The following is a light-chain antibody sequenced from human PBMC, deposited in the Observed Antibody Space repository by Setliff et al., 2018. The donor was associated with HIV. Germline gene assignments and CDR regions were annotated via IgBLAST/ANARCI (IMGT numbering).Light chain of an antibody. CDR2: DDS. V-gene: IGLV3-21*03. CDR1: NVGSKS. CDR3: QVWDYSGHPYV. Sequence: SYELTQPPSVSVAPGKTASITCGGYNVGSKSVHWYQQRPGQAPVSVVYDDSDRPSGIPERFSGSNSGNTATLTISRVEAGDEADYYCQVWDYSGHPYVFGTGTKVTVL. J-gene: IGLJ1*01.